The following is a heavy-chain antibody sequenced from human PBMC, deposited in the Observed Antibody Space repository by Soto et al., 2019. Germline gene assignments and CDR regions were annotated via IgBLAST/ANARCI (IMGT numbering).Heavy chain of an antibody. V-gene: IGHV3-53*01. CDR2: IYSGATT. D-gene: IGHD2-8*01. CDR1: GFTVSSTY. CDR3: AKEANGHSAFDV. Sequence: GGSLRLSCAASGFTVSSTYMSWVRQAPGKGLEWVSLIYSGATTNYADSVKGRFTIFRDNSKSTLYLQMNSLRVEDTAIYYCAKEANGHSAFDVWGPGTMVTVSS. J-gene: IGHJ3*01.